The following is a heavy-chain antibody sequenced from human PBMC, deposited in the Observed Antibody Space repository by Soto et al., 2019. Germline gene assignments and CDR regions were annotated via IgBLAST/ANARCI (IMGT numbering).Heavy chain of an antibody. CDR2: ISAYNGNT. Sequence: ASVKVSCKASGYTFTSYGISWVRQAPGQGLEWMGWISAYNGNTNYAQKLQGRVTMTTDTSTSTAYMELRSLRSDGTAVYYCARDFEYSSSSTIYYYYGMDVWGQGTTVTVSS. V-gene: IGHV1-18*01. J-gene: IGHJ6*02. D-gene: IGHD6-6*01. CDR1: GYTFTSYG. CDR3: ARDFEYSSSSTIYYYYGMDV.